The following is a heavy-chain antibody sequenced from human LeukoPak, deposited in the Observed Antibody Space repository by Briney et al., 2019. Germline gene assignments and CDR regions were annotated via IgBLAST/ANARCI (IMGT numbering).Heavy chain of an antibody. Sequence: GGSLRLSCAASGFTFSSYAMHWVRQAPGKGLEWVAVISYDGSNKYYADSVKGRFTISRDNSKNTLYLQMNSLGAEDTAVYYCARDLTYYDFWSGYYSTRYYYYGMDVWGQGTTVTVSS. V-gene: IGHV3-30-3*01. CDR2: ISYDGSNK. CDR1: GFTFSSYA. J-gene: IGHJ6*02. CDR3: ARDLTYYDFWSGYYSTRYYYYGMDV. D-gene: IGHD3-3*01.